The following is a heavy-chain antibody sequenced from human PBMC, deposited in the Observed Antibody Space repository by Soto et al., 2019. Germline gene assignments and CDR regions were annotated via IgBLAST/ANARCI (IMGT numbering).Heavy chain of an antibody. V-gene: IGHV4-31*03. CDR2: IYYSGST. Sequence: QVQLQESGPGLVKPSQTLSLTCTVSGGSISSGGYYWSWIRQHPGKGLEWIGYIYYSGSTYYNPSLKSRVTISVDTSKNQFSLKLSSVTAADTAVYFCARDVARGGNFDYWGQGTLVTVSS. CDR3: ARDVARGGNFDY. CDR1: GGSISSGGYY. D-gene: IGHD3-16*01. J-gene: IGHJ4*02.